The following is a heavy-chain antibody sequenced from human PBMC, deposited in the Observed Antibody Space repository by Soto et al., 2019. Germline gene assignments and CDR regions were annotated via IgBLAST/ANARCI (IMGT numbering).Heavy chain of an antibody. CDR2: ISGSGGST. Sequence: QLGGSLRLSCAASGFTFSSYAMSWVRQAPGKGLEWVSAISGSGGSTYYADSVKGRFTISRDNSKNTLYLQMNSLRAEDTAVYYCAKALNIVLVPAACPVDYWGQGTLVTVSS. CDR3: AKALNIVLVPAACPVDY. V-gene: IGHV3-23*01. J-gene: IGHJ4*02. CDR1: GFTFSSYA. D-gene: IGHD2-2*01.